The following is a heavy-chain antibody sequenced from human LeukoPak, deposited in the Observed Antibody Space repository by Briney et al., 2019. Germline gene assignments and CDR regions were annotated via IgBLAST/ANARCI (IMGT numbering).Heavy chain of an antibody. D-gene: IGHD3-22*01. CDR2: IIPIFGTA. CDR1: GCTFSSYA. Sequence: SSGKVSCKASGCTFSSYAISWVRQAPGQGLEWMGGIIPIFGTANYAQKFQGRVTITADESTSTAYMELSSQRSEDTAVYYCASTSPPYYDSSGVYWGQGTLVTVSS. CDR3: ASTSPPYYDSSGVY. J-gene: IGHJ4*02. V-gene: IGHV1-69*13.